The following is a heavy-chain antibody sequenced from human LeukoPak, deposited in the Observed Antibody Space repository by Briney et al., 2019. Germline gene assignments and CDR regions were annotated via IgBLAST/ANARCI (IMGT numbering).Heavy chain of an antibody. CDR2: IYYSGST. J-gene: IGHJ6*03. CDR3: ARGYCSGGSCYSSYYYSYMDV. V-gene: IGHV4-59*12. D-gene: IGHD2-15*01. CDR1: GGSISSYY. Sequence: KTSETLSLTCTVSGGSISSYYWSWIRQPPGKGLEWIGYIYYSGSTNYNPSLKSRVTISVDTSKNQFSLKLSSVTAADTAVYYCARGYCSGGSCYSSYYYSYMDVWGKGTTVTVSS.